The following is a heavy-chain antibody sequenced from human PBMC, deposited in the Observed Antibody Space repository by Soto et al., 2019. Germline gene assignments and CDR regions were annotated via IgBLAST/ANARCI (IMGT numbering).Heavy chain of an antibody. CDR3: ARGGEYCSGGSCAYYFDY. J-gene: IGHJ4*02. CDR2: IYYSGST. V-gene: IGHV4-59*01. D-gene: IGHD2-15*01. CDR1: GGSISSYY. Sequence: SETLSLTCTVSGGSISSYYWSWIRQPPGKGLEWIGYIYYSGSTNYNPSLKSRVTISVDTSKNQFSLKLSSVTAADTAVYYCARGGEYCSGGSCAYYFDYWGQGTLVTVSS.